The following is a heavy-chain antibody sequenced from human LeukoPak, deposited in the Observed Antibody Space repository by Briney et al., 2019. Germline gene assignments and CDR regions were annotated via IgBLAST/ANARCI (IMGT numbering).Heavy chain of an antibody. Sequence: PSETLSLTCAVYGGSFSGYYWSWIRQPPGKGLEWIGEINHSGSTNYNPSLKSRVTISVDTSKNQFSLKLSSVTAADTAVYYCARGFHCSSTSCSPWCDYWGQGTLVTVSS. CDR3: ARGFHCSSTSCSPWCDY. CDR1: GGSFSGYY. D-gene: IGHD2-2*01. J-gene: IGHJ4*02. CDR2: INHSGST. V-gene: IGHV4-34*01.